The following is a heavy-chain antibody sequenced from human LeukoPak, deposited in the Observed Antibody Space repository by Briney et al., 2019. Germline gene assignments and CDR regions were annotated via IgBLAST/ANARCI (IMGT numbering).Heavy chain of an antibody. CDR2: ISGSGGST. CDR1: GFTFSSYA. Sequence: GGSLRLSCAASGFTFSSYAMSWVRQAPGKGLEWVSAISGSGGSTYYADSVKGRFTISRDNSKNTLYLQMNSLRAEDTAVYYCAKDWEVLLWFGEFSYSDYWGQGTLVTVSS. V-gene: IGHV3-23*01. D-gene: IGHD3-10*01. J-gene: IGHJ4*02. CDR3: AKDWEVLLWFGEFSYSDY.